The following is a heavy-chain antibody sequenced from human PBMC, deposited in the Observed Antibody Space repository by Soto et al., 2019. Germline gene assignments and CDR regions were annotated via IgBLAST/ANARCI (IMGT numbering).Heavy chain of an antibody. CDR2: IVPIVDTS. CDR1: GGTFSSYA. J-gene: IGHJ4*02. D-gene: IGHD5-12*01. V-gene: IGHV1-69*12. Sequence: QVQLVQSGAEVRQPASSVKVSCKTSGGTFSSYAISWVRQAPGQGLEWMGGIVPIVDTSTYAQKFQGRVTSNADESTSTAYMELSSLRSDDTAIYYCVRVVAIPGYPDNWGQGTLVTVSS. CDR3: VRVVAIPGYPDN.